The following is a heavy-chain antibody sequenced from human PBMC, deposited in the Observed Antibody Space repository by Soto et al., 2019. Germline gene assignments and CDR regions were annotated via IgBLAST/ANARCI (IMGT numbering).Heavy chain of an antibody. CDR1: GFTFTTYA. V-gene: IGHV3-30*04. CDR3: ARDQCFGGGRSCYYFDF. D-gene: IGHD2-15*01. J-gene: IGHJ4*02. Sequence: QVQLVESGGGVVQPGRSLRLSCAASGFTFTTYAIHWVRQAPGKGLEWVAVISNDGRGKYYADSVKGRFTISRDNSKNAPYLQMNSLRSDDTAVYYCARDQCFGGGRSCYYFDFWGQGTLVTVSS. CDR2: ISNDGRGK.